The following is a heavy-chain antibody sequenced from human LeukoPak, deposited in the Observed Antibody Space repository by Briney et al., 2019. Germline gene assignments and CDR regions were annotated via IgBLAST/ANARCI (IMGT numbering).Heavy chain of an antibody. J-gene: IGHJ4*02. CDR2: INPNSGGT. CDR3: ARDLYSSSSEGGY. V-gene: IGHV1-2*02. CDR1: GYTFTDYY. D-gene: IGHD6-6*01. Sequence: ASVKVSCKASGYTFTDYYMHWVRQAPGQGLEWMGWINPNSGGTNYAQKFQGRVTMTRDTSISTAYMELSRLRSDDTAVYYCARDLYSSSSEGGYWGQGTLVTVSS.